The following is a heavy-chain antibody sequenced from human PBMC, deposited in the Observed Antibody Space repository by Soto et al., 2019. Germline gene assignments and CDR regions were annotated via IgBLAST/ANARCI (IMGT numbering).Heavy chain of an antibody. J-gene: IGHJ2*01. V-gene: IGHV4-30-4*01. Sequence: QVQLQESGPGLVKPSETLSLTCTVSGGSISGGVHSWSWIRQPPGKGLEWIGHIFDSGSTYYKPSLKSRLTISVDTSNNQFSLRLSSVTAADTAVYYCAREIMPLTNDWYFDLWGRGTLVTVSS. CDR1: GGSISGGVHS. CDR3: AREIMPLTNDWYFDL. D-gene: IGHD2-8*01. CDR2: IFDSGST.